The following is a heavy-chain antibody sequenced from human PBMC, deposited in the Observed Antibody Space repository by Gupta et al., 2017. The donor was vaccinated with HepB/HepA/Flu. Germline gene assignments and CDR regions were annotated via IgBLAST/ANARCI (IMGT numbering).Heavy chain of an antibody. D-gene: IGHD3-3*01. Sequence: QITLKESGPMRVNPTQTLTLTCNFSGFPLRTSGVSVSWIRQPPGKALEWLARIYWDDDKRYSPSLRTRLTITKDTSKNQVVLTMANGDPVDTGTYYCAHSGNFWSGFYTDDYFDYWGQGTRVTVTA. V-gene: IGHV2-5*02. J-gene: IGHJ4*02. CDR2: IYWDDDK. CDR1: GFPLRTSGVS. CDR3: AHSGNFWSGFYTDDYFDY.